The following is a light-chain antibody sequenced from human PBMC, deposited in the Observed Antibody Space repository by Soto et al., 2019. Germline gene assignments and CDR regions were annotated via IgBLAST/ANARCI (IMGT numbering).Light chain of an antibody. CDR1: QSISNY. V-gene: IGKV1-39*01. J-gene: IGKJ1*01. CDR2: AAS. Sequence: DIPMTQSPSSLSASVGERVTITCRASQSISNYLNWYQQKPGKAPKLLIYAASSLQSGVPSRFSGSGSGTDFTLTISSLQPEDFAAYYCQQSYSTPRTFGQGTKVEIK. CDR3: QQSYSTPRT.